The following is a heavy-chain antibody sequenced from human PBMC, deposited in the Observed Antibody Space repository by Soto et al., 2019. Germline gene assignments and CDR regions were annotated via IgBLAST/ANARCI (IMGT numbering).Heavy chain of an antibody. CDR3: ARDPYSGYAGLSPAPTCFDY. CDR2: ISSSSSTI. J-gene: IGHJ4*02. V-gene: IGHV3-48*01. D-gene: IGHD5-12*01. CDR1: GFTFSSYS. Sequence: GGSLRLSCAASGFTFSSYSMNWVRQAPGKGLEWVSYISSSSSTIYYADSVKGRFTISRDNAKNSLYLQMNSLRAEDTAVYYCARDPYSGYAGLSPAPTCFDYWGQGTLVTVSS.